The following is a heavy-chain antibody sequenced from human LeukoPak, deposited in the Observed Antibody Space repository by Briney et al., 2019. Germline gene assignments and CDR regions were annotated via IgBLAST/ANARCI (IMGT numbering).Heavy chain of an antibody. Sequence: PGGSLRLSCKGSGFTFTNACMSWVRLAPGKGLEWVGHIKSQTDGGTTDYAAPVTGRFNIPRDDSKNKLYLQLNSLKTEDTAVYYCTTGTWIQLWLADYWGQGTLVTVSS. D-gene: IGHD5-18*01. V-gene: IGHV3-15*01. J-gene: IGHJ4*02. CDR3: TTGTWIQLWLADY. CDR2: IKSQTDGGTT. CDR1: GFTFTNAC.